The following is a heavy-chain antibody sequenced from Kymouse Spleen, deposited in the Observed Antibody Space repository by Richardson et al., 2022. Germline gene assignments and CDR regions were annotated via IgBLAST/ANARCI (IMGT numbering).Heavy chain of an antibody. D-gene: IGHD5-18,IGHD5-18*01. Sequence: QVQLVESGGGVVQPGRSLRLSCAASGFTFSSYGMHWVRQAPGKGLEWVAVISYDGSNKYYADSVKGRFTISRDNSKNTLYLQMNSLRAEDTAVYYCAKGDTAMVDYYYYGMDVWGQGTTVTVSS. V-gene: IGHV3-30*18. J-gene: IGHJ6*02. CDR3: AKGDTAMVDYYYYGMDV. CDR2: ISYDGSNK. CDR1: GFTFSSYG.